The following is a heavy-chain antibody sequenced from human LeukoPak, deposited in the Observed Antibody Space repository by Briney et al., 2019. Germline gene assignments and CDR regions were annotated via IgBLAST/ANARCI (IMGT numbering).Heavy chain of an antibody. CDR2: ISGSGGST. J-gene: IGHJ4*02. CDR1: GFTFSSYS. Sequence: GGSLRLSCAASGFTFSSYSMNWVRQAPGKGLEWVSAISGSGGSTYYADSVKGRFTISRDNSKNTLYLQMNSLRAEDTAVYYCAKDGAYYYDSSGYHRWGQGTLVTVSS. CDR3: AKDGAYYYDSSGYHR. D-gene: IGHD3-22*01. V-gene: IGHV3-23*01.